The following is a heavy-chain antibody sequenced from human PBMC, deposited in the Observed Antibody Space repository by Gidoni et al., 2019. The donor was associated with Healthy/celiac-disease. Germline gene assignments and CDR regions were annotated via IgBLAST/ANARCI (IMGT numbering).Heavy chain of an antibody. CDR1: GFTFSSYS. J-gene: IGHJ4*02. CDR2: ISSSSSTI. D-gene: IGHD3-22*01. V-gene: IGHV3-48*02. Sequence: EVQLVESGGGLVQPGGSLRLSCAASGFTFSSYSMNWVRQAPGKGLEWVSYISSSSSTIYYADSVKGRFTSSRDNAKNSLYLQMNSLRDEDTAVYYCAREGYYDSSGSEFDYWGQGTLVTVSS. CDR3: AREGYYDSSGSEFDY.